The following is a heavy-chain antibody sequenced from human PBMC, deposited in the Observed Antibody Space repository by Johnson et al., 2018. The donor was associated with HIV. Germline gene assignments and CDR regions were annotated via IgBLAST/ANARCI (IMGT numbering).Heavy chain of an antibody. CDR1: GFTFSSYW. CDR3: ARALGDTGDAFDI. V-gene: IGHV3-7*01. CDR2: IKQDGSEK. Sequence: MQLVESVGGLVQPGGSLRLSCVASGFTFSSYWMTWVRQAPGKGLEWVANIKQDGSEKYYVDSVKGRFTISRDNAKNSLYLQMNSLRAEDTAVYYCARALGDTGDAFDIWGQGTMVTVSS. J-gene: IGHJ3*02. D-gene: IGHD1-26*01.